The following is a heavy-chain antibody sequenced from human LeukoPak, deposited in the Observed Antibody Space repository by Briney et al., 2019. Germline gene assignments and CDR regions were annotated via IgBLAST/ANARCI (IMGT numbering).Heavy chain of an antibody. CDR1: GFTFSSYS. D-gene: IGHD6-19*01. V-gene: IGHV3-21*04. J-gene: IGHJ4*02. CDR2: ISSSSSYI. CDR3: ATAGIAVADTDTAPDY. Sequence: GGSLRLSCAASGFTFSSYSMNWVRQAPGKGLEWVSSISSSSSYIYYADSVKGRFTISRDNAKNSLYLQMNSLRAEDTAVYYCATAGIAVADTDTAPDYWGQGTLVTVSS.